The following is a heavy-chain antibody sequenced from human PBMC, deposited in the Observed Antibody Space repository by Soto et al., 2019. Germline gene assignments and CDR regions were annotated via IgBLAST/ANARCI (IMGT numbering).Heavy chain of an antibody. D-gene: IGHD5-18*01. J-gene: IGHJ2*01. CDR3: ARGDTALSYWYFDL. V-gene: IGHV5-51*01. CDR1: GYSFTSYW. Sequence: GESLKISCKGSGYSFTSYWIGWVRQMPGKGLEWMGIIFPGDSDTRYSPSFQGQVTISADKSISTAYLQWSGLKASDTATYYCARGDTALSYWYFDLWGRGTLVTVSS. CDR2: IFPGDSDT.